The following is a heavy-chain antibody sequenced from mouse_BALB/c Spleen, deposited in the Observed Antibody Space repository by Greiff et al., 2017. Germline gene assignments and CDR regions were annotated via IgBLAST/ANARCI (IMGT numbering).Heavy chain of an antibody. D-gene: IGHD2-10*02. V-gene: IGHV2-2*02. J-gene: IGHJ4*01. CDR2: IWSGGST. CDR3: ARNRGYGNYDAMDY. Sequence: QVQLQQSGPGLVQPSQSLSITCTVSGFSLTSYGVHWVRQSPGKGLEWLGVIWSGGSTDYNAAFISRLSISKDNSKSQVFFKMNSLQANDTAIYYCARNRGYGNYDAMDYWGQGTSVTVSS. CDR1: GFSLTSYG.